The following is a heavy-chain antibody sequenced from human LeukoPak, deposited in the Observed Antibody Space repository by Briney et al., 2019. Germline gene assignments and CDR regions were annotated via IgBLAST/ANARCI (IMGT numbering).Heavy chain of an antibody. V-gene: IGHV3-30*03. CDR2: ISHDGGAR. CDR3: ARDWGSSGWYNWFDP. CDR1: GFSIGNYG. D-gene: IGHD6-19*01. Sequence: GGSLRLSCAVSGFSIGNYGMHWVRQAPDKGLEWVAMISHDGGARYYGDSVKGRLTTSRDNSENTLYLQMNSLRVEDTAVYYCARDWGSSGWYNWFDPWGQGTLVTVSS. J-gene: IGHJ5*02.